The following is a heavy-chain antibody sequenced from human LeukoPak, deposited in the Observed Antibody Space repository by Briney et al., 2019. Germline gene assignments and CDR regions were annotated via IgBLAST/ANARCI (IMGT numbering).Heavy chain of an antibody. D-gene: IGHD5-18*01. J-gene: IGHJ4*02. Sequence: GGSLRLSCAASGFTFSSYSMNWVRQAPGKGLEWVSSISSSSSYIYYADSVKGRFTISRDNAKNSLYLQMNSLRAEDSAIYYCATYRQVLLPFESWGQGTLVTVSS. CDR3: ATYRQVLLPFES. CDR1: GFTFSSYS. CDR2: ISSSSSYI. V-gene: IGHV3-21*04.